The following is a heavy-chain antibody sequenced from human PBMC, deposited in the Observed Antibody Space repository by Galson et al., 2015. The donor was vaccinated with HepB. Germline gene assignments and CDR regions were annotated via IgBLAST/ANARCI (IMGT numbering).Heavy chain of an antibody. CDR1: GFTFSSYA. CDR3: ASSEQRYYYYYGMDV. Sequence: SLRLSCAASGFTFSSYAMHWVRQAPGKGLEWVAVISYDGSNKYYADSVKGRFTISRDNSKNTLYLQMNSLRAEDTAVYYCASSEQRYYYYYGMDVWGQGTTVTVSS. CDR2: ISYDGSNK. J-gene: IGHJ6*02. V-gene: IGHV3-30-3*01. D-gene: IGHD1/OR15-1a*01.